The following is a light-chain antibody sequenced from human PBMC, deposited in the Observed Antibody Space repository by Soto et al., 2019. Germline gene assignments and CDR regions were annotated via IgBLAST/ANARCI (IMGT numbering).Light chain of an antibody. CDR2: ATS. V-gene: IGKV1-27*01. J-gene: IGKJ1*01. CDR1: QSISNY. CDR3: QKYDSAPRT. Sequence: DIQITQSPSTLSASVPERFTITCRASQSISNYLAWYQQKPGKVPKLLIYATSTLQSGVPSRFSGSGSGTDFTLTISSLQPEDVATYYCQKYDSAPRTFGQGTKVDIK.